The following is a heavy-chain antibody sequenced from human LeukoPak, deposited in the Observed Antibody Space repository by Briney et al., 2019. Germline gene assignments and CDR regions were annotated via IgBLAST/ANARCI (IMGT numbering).Heavy chain of an antibody. J-gene: IGHJ4*02. CDR2: IYYSGST. CDR3: ARGPPPPWDLLGGVGRVTFYFDY. CDR1: GGSISSYY. V-gene: IGHV4-59*01. Sequence: SETLSLTCTVSGGSISSYYWSWIRQPPGKGLEWIGYIYYSGSTNYNPSLKSRVTISVDTSKNQFSLKLSSVTAADTAVYYCARGPPPPWDLLGGVGRVTFYFDYWGQGTLVTVSS. D-gene: IGHD1-26*01.